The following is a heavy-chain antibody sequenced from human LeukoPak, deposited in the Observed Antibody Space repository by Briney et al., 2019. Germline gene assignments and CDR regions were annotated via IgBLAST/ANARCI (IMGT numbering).Heavy chain of an antibody. CDR3: ARLSYDSGAIWVGS. CDR1: GGSISSYY. J-gene: IGHJ5*02. V-gene: IGHV4-59*08. CDR2: IYYSGST. D-gene: IGHD3-22*01. Sequence: PSETLSLTCTVSGGSISSYYWSWIRQPPGKGLEWIGYIYYSGSTNYNPSLKSRVTISVDTSKNQFSLKLSSVTAADTAVYYCARLSYDSGAIWVGSWGQGTLVTVSS.